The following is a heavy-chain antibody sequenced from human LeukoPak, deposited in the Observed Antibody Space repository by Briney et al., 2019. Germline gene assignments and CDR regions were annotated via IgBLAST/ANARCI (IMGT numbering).Heavy chain of an antibody. Sequence: SQTLSLTCTVSGGSISSGDYYWNWIRQPPGKGLEWMGYTYYSGSTNYNPSLKSRATISVDTSKSQISLKLTSVTAADTALYYCARAMRPYGNDALYIWGQGTMVTVSS. CDR3: ARAMRPYGNDALYI. V-gene: IGHV4-61*08. J-gene: IGHJ3*02. CDR2: TYYSGST. CDR1: GGSISSGDYY. D-gene: IGHD3-10*01.